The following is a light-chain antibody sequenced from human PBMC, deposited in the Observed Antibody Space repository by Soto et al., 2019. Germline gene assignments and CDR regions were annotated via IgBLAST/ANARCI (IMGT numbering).Light chain of an antibody. V-gene: IGKV1-6*01. J-gene: IGKJ1*01. Sequence: IHITQSPSSLSASVGDRVTISCRASQGIGNALGWYQQKPGKTPRVLIYGASNLQSGVPPRFRGSGSGTDFTLAISRLQPEDSETYYCLQDINYPWTFGQGTKVDIK. CDR1: QGIGNA. CDR3: LQDINYPWT. CDR2: GAS.